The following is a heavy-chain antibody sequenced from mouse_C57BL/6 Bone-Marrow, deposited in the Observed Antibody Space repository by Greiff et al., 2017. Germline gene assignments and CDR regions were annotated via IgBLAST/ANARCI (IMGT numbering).Heavy chain of an antibody. Sequence: VQLQQSGPELVKPGASVKLSCKASGYTFTSYDIIWVKQRPGQGLEWIGWIYPRDGSTKYNEKFKGKATLTVDTSSSTAYMELHSLTSEDSAVYFCAREHGLRRDYYAMDYWGQGTSVTVSS. V-gene: IGHV1-85*01. CDR2: IYPRDGST. J-gene: IGHJ4*01. CDR3: AREHGLRRDYYAMDY. D-gene: IGHD2-2*01. CDR1: GYTFTSYD.